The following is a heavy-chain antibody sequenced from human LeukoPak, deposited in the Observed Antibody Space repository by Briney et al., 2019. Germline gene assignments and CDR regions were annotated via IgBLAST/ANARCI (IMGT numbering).Heavy chain of an antibody. CDR1: GFTFSTYS. V-gene: IGHV3-21*01. CDR3: ARGDYDGNSPLLDYYYGMDV. CDR2: ISGSSIYI. J-gene: IGHJ6*02. Sequence: GGSLRLSCAASGFTFSTYSMNWVRQAPGKGLEWVSSISGSSIYIYYADSVKGRFTISRDNAKNSLYLQMNSLRAEDTAVYYCARGDYDGNSPLLDYYYGMDVWGQGTTVTVSS. D-gene: IGHD4-23*01.